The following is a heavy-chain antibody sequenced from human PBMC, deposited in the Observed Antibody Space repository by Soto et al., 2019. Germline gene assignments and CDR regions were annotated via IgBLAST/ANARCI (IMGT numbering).Heavy chain of an antibody. D-gene: IGHD3-10*01. Sequence: EVQLVESGGGLVQPGGSLRLFCAASGFTVSSNYMSWVRQAPGKGLEWVSVIYSGGSTYYADSVKGRFTISRDNSKNTLYLQMNSLRAEDTAVYYCARVLRTRNALDILGQGTMVTVSS. V-gene: IGHV3-66*01. CDR1: GFTVSSNY. J-gene: IGHJ3*02. CDR2: IYSGGST. CDR3: ARVLRTRNALDI.